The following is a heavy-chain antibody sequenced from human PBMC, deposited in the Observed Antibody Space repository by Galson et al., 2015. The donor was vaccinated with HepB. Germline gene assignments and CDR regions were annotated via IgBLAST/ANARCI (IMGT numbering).Heavy chain of an antibody. J-gene: IGHJ6*02. V-gene: IGHV1-46*01. CDR2: INPSGGST. CDR1: GYTFTSYY. Sequence: SVKVSCKASGYTFTSYYMHWVRQAPGQGLEWMGIINPSGGSTSYAQKFQGRVTMTRDTSTSTVHMELSSLRSEDTAVYYCARARITMVRGVILYGMDVWGQGTTVTVSS. D-gene: IGHD3-10*01. CDR3: ARARITMVRGVILYGMDV.